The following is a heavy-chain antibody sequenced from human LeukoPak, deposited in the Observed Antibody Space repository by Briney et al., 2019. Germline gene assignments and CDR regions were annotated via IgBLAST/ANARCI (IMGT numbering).Heavy chain of an antibody. CDR3: ARDAYCTNGVGLCSY. J-gene: IGHJ4*02. CDR2: IYYSGST. CDR1: GGSIGSSSDY. D-gene: IGHD2-8*01. Sequence: PSETLSLTCTVSGGSIGSSSDYWGWIRQPPGKGLEWIGSIYYSGSTYYNPSLKSRATISVDTSKNQFSLKLSSVTAADTAVYYCARDAYCTNGVGLCSYWGQGTLVTVSS. V-gene: IGHV4-39*07.